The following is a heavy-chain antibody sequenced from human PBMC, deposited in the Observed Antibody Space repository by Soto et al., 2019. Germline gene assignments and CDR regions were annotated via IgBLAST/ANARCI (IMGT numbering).Heavy chain of an antibody. V-gene: IGHV1-46*01. D-gene: IGHD5-12*01. Sequence: GASVKVSCKASGYTFTSYYMHWVRQAPGQGLEWMGIINPSGGSTSYAQKFQGRVTMTRDTSTSTVYMELSSLRSEDTAVYYCARAATWVYYYYYGMVVWGQGTTVTVSS. CDR3: ARAATWVYYYYYGMVV. J-gene: IGHJ6*02. CDR1: GYTFTSYY. CDR2: INPSGGST.